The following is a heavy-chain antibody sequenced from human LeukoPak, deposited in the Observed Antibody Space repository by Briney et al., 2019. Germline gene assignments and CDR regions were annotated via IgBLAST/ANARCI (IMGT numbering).Heavy chain of an antibody. V-gene: IGHV3-53*01. D-gene: IGHD3-9*01. J-gene: IGHJ3*02. CDR2: IANDGRT. Sequence: GGSLRLSCAASGFTVSSNYMSWVRQAPGKGLECVSVIANDGRTYYVNSVKGRFTISRDISKNMLYLQMNSMRADDTAVYYCARDLYYDILTGYYDPHDAFDIWGQGTMVTVSS. CDR1: GFTVSSNY. CDR3: ARDLYYDILTGYYDPHDAFDI.